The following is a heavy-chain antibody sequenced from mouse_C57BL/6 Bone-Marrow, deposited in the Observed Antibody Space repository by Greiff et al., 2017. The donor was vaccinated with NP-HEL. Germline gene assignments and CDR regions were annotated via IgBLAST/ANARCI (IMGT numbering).Heavy chain of an antibody. D-gene: IGHD1-1*01. CDR2: IDPAGSNT. V-gene: IGHV1-59*01. J-gene: IGHJ3*01. CDR1: GYTFTSYW. Sequence: QVQLQQPGAGLVRPGTSVKLSCKASGYTFTSYWMHWVNQRPGQGLEWIGVIDPAGSNTNYNQKLKGKATLTVDTSTSTAYMQISSLTSEDPAVFDCANAGSSSWFAYWGQGTLVTVSA. CDR3: ANAGSSSWFAY.